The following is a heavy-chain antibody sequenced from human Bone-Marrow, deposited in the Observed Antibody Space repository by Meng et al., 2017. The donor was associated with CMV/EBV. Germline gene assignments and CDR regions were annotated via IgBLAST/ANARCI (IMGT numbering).Heavy chain of an antibody. J-gene: IGHJ4*02. D-gene: IGHD3-10*01. CDR3: ARDTPTGSTRGGPEY. Sequence: ASVKVSCKASGYTFSSYGVTWMRQAPGQGLEWMGWISGYNGDTKSAQKVQDRVTMTTDTSTSTAYMELRSLNSDDTAMYYCARDTPTGSTRGGPEYWGQGTLVTVSS. CDR1: GYTFSSYG. V-gene: IGHV1-18*01. CDR2: ISGYNGDT.